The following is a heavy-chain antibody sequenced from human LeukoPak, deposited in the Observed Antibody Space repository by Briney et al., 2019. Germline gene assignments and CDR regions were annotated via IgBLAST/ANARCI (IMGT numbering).Heavy chain of an antibody. CDR1: GFTFSSYA. CDR2: ISGSGGST. Sequence: GGSLRLSCAASGFTFSSYAMSWVRQAPGKGLEWVSAISGSGGSTYYADSVKGRFTISRDNSKNTLYLQMNSLRAEDTAVYYCARDYDYIWGGYRPGGLDYWGQGTLVTVSS. J-gene: IGHJ4*02. D-gene: IGHD3-16*02. V-gene: IGHV3-23*01. CDR3: ARDYDYIWGGYRPGGLDY.